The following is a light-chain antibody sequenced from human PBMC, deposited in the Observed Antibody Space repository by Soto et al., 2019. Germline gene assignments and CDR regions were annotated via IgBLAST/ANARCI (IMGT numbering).Light chain of an antibody. J-gene: IGKJ1*01. CDR2: GAS. V-gene: IGKV3-20*01. CDR3: QQYGSSGT. Sequence: EILLTQSPGTLSLSPGERSTLSCRASQSVSSSYLAWYQQKPGRAPRLLIYGASNTATGNPDRFSGSGSGTDFTLTISRLEPEDAAVYYCQQYGSSGTFGQGTQVDIK. CDR1: QSVSSSY.